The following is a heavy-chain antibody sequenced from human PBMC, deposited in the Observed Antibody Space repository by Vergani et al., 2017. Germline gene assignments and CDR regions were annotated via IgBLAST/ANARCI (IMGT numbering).Heavy chain of an antibody. D-gene: IGHD3-3*01. CDR1: GFTFSSYE. CDR2: ISSSGSTI. CDR3: AKTRDLFDFWSGGPLDH. J-gene: IGHJ4*02. V-gene: IGHV3-48*03. Sequence: VQLVESGGGLVKPGGSLRLSCAASGFTFSSYEMNWVRQAPGKGLEWVSYISSSGSTIYYADSVKGRFTISRDNSKNTLYLQMNSLRAEDTAMYYCAKTRDLFDFWSGGPLDHWGQGTLVTVSS.